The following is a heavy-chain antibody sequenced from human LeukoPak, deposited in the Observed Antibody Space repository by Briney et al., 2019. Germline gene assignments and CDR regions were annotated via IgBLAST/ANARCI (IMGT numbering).Heavy chain of an antibody. CDR2: IYHRGST. V-gene: IGHV4-38-2*01. D-gene: IGHD3-3*01. Sequence: PSATLSLTCASSGYSISSGYYWGWLRQPPGKELQWLGSIYHRGSTYYSPSLTSRVTISVHTSKNQLSLKLSSVTATDTAVYYCARLQVDFWSGPYYFDYWGQGTLVTVSS. J-gene: IGHJ4*02. CDR3: ARLQVDFWSGPYYFDY. CDR1: GYSISSGYY.